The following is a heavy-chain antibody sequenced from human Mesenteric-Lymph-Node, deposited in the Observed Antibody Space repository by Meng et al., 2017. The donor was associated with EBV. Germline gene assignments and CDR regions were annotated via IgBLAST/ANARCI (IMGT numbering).Heavy chain of an antibody. J-gene: IGHJ4*02. CDR2: IHYGGSN. CDR3: ARGRRGVQYFDF. Sequence: VELQEAGPGVVKPSVTLSPTCTVSGGSVTSGSYYWNWIRQPPGKRMEWIGYIHYGGSNNYNPSLKSQITISVDTSKNQLSLRVSHVTAADTAVYYCARGRRGVQYFDFWGQGALVTVSS. D-gene: IGHD1-1*01. V-gene: IGHV4-61*01. CDR1: GGSVTSGSYY.